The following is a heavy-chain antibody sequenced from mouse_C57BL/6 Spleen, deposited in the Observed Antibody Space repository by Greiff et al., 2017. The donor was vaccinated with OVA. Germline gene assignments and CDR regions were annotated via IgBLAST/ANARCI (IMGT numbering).Heavy chain of an antibody. D-gene: IGHD1-1*01. CDR1: GYTFTDYN. V-gene: IGHV1-18*01. Sequence: VQLKESGPELVKPGASVKIPCKASGYTFTDYNMDWVKRSHGKSLEWIGDINPNNGGTIYNQKFKGKATLTVDKSSSTAYMELRSLTSEDTAVYYCARSYYYGSSYGWFAYWGQGTLVTVSA. CDR3: ARSYYYGSSYGWFAY. CDR2: INPNNGGT. J-gene: IGHJ3*01.